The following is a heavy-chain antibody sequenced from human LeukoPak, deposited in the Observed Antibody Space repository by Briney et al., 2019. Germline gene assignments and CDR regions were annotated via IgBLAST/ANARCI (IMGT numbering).Heavy chain of an antibody. CDR2: INHSGST. CDR3: ARRYCSSTSCYHPQRYFDY. J-gene: IGHJ4*02. Sequence: SETLSLTCAVYGGSFSGYYWSWIRQPPGKGLEWIGEINHSGSTNYNPSLKSRVTISVDTSKNQFSLKLSSVTAADTAVYYCARRYCSSTSCYHPQRYFDYGGQGTLVTVSS. V-gene: IGHV4-34*01. CDR1: GGSFSGYY. D-gene: IGHD2-2*01.